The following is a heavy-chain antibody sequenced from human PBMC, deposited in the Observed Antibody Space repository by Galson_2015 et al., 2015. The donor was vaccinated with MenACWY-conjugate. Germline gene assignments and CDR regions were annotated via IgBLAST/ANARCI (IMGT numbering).Heavy chain of an antibody. CDR1: GYSFTSYW. V-gene: IGHV5-51*01. CDR3: ATLGAVVVAAGDWNYYYGMDV. J-gene: IGHJ6*02. CDR2: IYPGDSDT. D-gene: IGHD2-15*01. Sequence: QSGAEVKKPGESLKISCKGSGYSFTSYWIGWVRQMPGKGLEWMGIIYPGDSDTRYSPSFQGQVTISADKSISTAYLQWSSLKASDTAMYYCATLGAVVVAAGDWNYYYGMDVWVQGTTVTVSS.